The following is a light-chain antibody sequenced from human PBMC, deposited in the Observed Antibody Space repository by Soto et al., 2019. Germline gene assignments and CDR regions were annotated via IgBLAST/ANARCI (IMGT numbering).Light chain of an antibody. CDR2: DAS. J-gene: IGKJ5*01. CDR3: QQRSNWPPIT. V-gene: IGKV3-11*01. Sequence: VLTHSPATLSLSPGERATLSCSASQIVSSYLAWYQQKPGQAPRLLIYDASNRATGIPARFSGSGSGTDFTLTISSLEPEDFAVYYCQQRSNWPPITFGQGTRPENK. CDR1: QIVSSY.